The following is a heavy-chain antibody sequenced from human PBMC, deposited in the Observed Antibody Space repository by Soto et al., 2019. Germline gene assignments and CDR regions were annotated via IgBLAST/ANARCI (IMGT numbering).Heavy chain of an antibody. CDR1: GGSISSGGYS. V-gene: IGHV4-30-2*01. J-gene: IGHJ4*02. Sequence: PSETLSLTCAASGGSISSGGYSWSWIRQPPGKGLEWIGYIYHSGSTYYNPSLKSRVTISVDRSKNQFSLKLSSVTAADTAVYYCASTSMVRGDSGYCFDYWGQGTLVTVSS. CDR3: ASTSMVRGDSGYCFDY. D-gene: IGHD3-10*01. CDR2: IYHSGST.